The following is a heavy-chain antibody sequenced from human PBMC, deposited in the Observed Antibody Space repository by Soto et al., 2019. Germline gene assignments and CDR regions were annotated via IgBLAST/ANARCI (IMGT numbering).Heavy chain of an antibody. D-gene: IGHD2-21*02. CDR2: ISAYNGDT. CDR3: ARRLSVAYCGGDCPWWGLDG. V-gene: IGHV1-18*01. Sequence: QVQLVQSGAEVKKPGASVKVSCKVSGYDFIAYGITWVRQAPGQGLEWMGWISAYNGDTKYAQKFQGRVTMTTDTSTTTAYMELRSLRADDTAVYYCARRLSVAYCGGDCPWWGLDGWGQGTTVTVSS. J-gene: IGHJ6*02. CDR1: GYDFIAYG.